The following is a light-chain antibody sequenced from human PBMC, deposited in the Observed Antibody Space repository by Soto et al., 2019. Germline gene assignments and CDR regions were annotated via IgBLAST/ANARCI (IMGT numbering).Light chain of an antibody. CDR1: QGISNY. CDR2: APS. CDR3: QKYNSAPYT. V-gene: IGKV1-27*01. J-gene: IGKJ2*01. Sequence: IQMTQSPSSLSASVGDSVTITCRASQGISNYLAWYQQKPGKVPKLLLYAPSTLQSGVPSRFSGSGSGTDFTLTISSLQPEEVATYYCQKYNSAPYTFGQGTKLEIK.